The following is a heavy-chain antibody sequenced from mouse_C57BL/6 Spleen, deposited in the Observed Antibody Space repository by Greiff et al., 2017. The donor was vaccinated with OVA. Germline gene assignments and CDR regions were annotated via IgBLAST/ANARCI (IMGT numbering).Heavy chain of an antibody. CDR3: ARGVITTVVEGDY. V-gene: IGHV14-2*01. CDR1: GFNIKDYY. CDR2: IDPEDGET. J-gene: IGHJ2*01. Sequence: EVKVVESGAELVKPGASVKLSCTASGFNIKDYYMHWVKQRPEQGLEWIGRIDPEDGETKYAPKFQGKATITADTSSNTAYLQLSSLTSEDTAVYYCARGVITTVVEGDYWGQGTTLTVSS. D-gene: IGHD1-1*01.